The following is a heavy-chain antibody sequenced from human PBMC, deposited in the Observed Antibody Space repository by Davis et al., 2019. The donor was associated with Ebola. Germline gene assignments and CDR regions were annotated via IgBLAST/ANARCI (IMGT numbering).Heavy chain of an antibody. V-gene: IGHV3-74*01. CDR1: GFTFSGYW. CDR3: TRVIDGDYDGN. J-gene: IGHJ4*02. Sequence: GESLKISCAASGFTFSGYWMHWVRQAAGKGLVWVSRIKSDGSSISYADSVKGRFTISRDNAKNTLYLQMNSLRVEDTAVYYCTRVIDGDYDGNWVQGTLVTVSS. D-gene: IGHD4-17*01. CDR2: IKSDGSSI.